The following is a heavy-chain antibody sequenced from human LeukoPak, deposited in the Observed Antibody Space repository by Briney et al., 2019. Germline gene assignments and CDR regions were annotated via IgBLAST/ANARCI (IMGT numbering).Heavy chain of an antibody. V-gene: IGHV4-34*01. J-gene: IGHJ5*02. D-gene: IGHD6-19*01. CDR1: GGSFSGYY. CDR2: INHSGST. CDR3: ARGGLRVWYSSGWHWFDP. Sequence: SETLSLTCAVYGGSFSGYYWSWIRQPPGKGLEWIGEINHSGSTNYNPSLKSRVTISVDTSKNQFSQKLSSVTAADTAVYYCARGGLRVWYSSGWHWFDPWGQGTLVTVSS.